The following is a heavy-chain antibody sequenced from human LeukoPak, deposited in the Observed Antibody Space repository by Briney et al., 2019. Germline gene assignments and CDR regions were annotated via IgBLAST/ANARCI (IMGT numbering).Heavy chain of an antibody. CDR2: IYSGGST. CDR3: ARDRDSGSRLFDY. CDR1: GFTVSSNY. Sequence: GSLRLSCAASGFTVSSNYMSWVRQAPGKGLEWVSVIYSGGSTYYADSVKGRFTISRDNSKNTLYLQMNSLRAEDTAVYYCARDRDSGSRLFDYWGQGTLVTVSS. V-gene: IGHV3-53*01. J-gene: IGHJ4*02. D-gene: IGHD1-26*01.